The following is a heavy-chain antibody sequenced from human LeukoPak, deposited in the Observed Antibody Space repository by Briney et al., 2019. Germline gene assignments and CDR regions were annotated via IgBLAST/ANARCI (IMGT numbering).Heavy chain of an antibody. CDR2: ISYDGSNK. D-gene: IGHD4-4*01. CDR3: ARETVTTTPPGHYFDY. V-gene: IGHV3-30-3*01. J-gene: IGHJ4*02. CDR1: GSTFSSYA. Sequence: PGGPLRLSCAASGSTFSSYAMHWVRRAPGKGLEWVAVISYDGSNKYYADSVKGRFTISRDNSKNTLYLQMNSLRAEDTAVYYCARETVTTTPPGHYFDYWGQGTLVTVSS.